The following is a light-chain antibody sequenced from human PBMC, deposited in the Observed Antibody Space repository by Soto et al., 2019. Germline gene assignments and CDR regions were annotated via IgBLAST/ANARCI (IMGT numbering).Light chain of an antibody. V-gene: IGKV1-39*01. Sequence: DIQMTQSPSSLSASVGDRVTITCRASQSISSYLHWYQQKPGKAPKVLIYAASKLQSGVPSRFSGRGSGTDFTLTISSLQPEDFATYYCQQSYSTPRTFGQGTKVEIK. CDR1: QSISSY. CDR3: QQSYSTPRT. CDR2: AAS. J-gene: IGKJ1*01.